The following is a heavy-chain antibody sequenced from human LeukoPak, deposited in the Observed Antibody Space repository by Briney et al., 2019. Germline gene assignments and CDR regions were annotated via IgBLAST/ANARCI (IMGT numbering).Heavy chain of an antibody. CDR3: ARESGSTSSYDYYGMDV. V-gene: IGHV3-23*01. Sequence: GGSLRLSCAASGFTFSSYAMSWVRQAPGKGLEWVSAISGSGGSTYYADSVKGRFTISRDNSKNTLYLQMNSLRAEDTAVYYCARESGSTSSYDYYGMDVWGQGTTVTVSS. D-gene: IGHD2-2*01. CDR1: GFTFSSYA. J-gene: IGHJ6*02. CDR2: ISGSGGST.